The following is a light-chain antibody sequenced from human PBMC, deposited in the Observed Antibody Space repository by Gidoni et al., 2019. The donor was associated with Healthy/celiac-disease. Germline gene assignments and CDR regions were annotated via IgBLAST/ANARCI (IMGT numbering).Light chain of an antibody. J-gene: IGKJ1*01. V-gene: IGKV4-1*01. CDR2: RAT. CDR3: QQCYSTPPA. Sequence: DIVMTQSPDSLAVSLGERATINRKSSQSVLYSSNHKNYLAWYQQKPEQPPKLLIYRATTREAGVPDRFGGGGSGADFTLTISSVQDEDVAVYYCQQCYSTPPAFGQGTKVEIK. CDR1: QSVLYSSNHKNY.